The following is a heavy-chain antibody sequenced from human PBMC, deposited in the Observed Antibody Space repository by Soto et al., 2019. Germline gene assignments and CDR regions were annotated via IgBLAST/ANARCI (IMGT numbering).Heavy chain of an antibody. Sequence: QVQLVQSGAEVKKPGASVKVSCKASGYTFTSYGISWVRQAPGQGLEWMGGISAYNGNTNYAQKLQGRVTMTTDTSTSTAYMELRSLRSDDTAVYYCARDGGPYCSGGSCYLGMDVWGQGTTVTVSS. CDR3: ARDGGPYCSGGSCYLGMDV. CDR1: GYTFTSYG. CDR2: ISAYNGNT. V-gene: IGHV1-18*01. D-gene: IGHD2-15*01. J-gene: IGHJ6*02.